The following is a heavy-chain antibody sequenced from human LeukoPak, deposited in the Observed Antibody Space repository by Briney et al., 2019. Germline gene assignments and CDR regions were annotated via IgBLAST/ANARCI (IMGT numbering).Heavy chain of an antibody. D-gene: IGHD1-26*01. Sequence: SEPLSLTCTVSGGSLSSTSSYWGWIRQPPGKGLEWIGYIHYGGNTNYNPSLKSRFTISFDTSKNQFSLNLISATAADTAVYYCARLPGGYWGQGTLVIVSS. CDR3: ARLPGGY. J-gene: IGHJ4*02. CDR1: GGSLSSTSSY. V-gene: IGHV4-39*01. CDR2: IHYGGNT.